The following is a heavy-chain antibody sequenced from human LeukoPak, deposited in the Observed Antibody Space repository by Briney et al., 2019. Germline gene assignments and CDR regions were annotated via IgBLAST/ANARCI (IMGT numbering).Heavy chain of an antibody. Sequence: SGGSLRLSCAASGFTFSSYEMNWVRQAPGKGLEWVSSISSGAATIYYADSVKGRFTISRDNAKNSLYLQMNSLRAADTAVYYCARVGVLSSSWLLYWGQGILVTVSS. CDR3: ARVGVLSSSWLLY. CDR1: GFTFSSYE. V-gene: IGHV3-48*03. CDR2: ISSGAATI. D-gene: IGHD6-13*01. J-gene: IGHJ4*02.